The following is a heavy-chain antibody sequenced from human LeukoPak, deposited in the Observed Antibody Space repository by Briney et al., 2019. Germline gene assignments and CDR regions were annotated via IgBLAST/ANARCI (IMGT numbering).Heavy chain of an antibody. J-gene: IGHJ6*02. Sequence: VASVKVSCKASGYTFTGYYMHWVRQAPGQGLEWMGWISAYNGNTNYAQKLQGRVTMTTDTSTSTAHMELRSLRSDDTAVYYCARDIVVVPAAIRGGYYYYYGMDVWGQGTTVTVSS. CDR2: ISAYNGNT. V-gene: IGHV1-18*04. D-gene: IGHD2-2*02. CDR1: GYTFTGYY. CDR3: ARDIVVVPAAIRGGYYYYYGMDV.